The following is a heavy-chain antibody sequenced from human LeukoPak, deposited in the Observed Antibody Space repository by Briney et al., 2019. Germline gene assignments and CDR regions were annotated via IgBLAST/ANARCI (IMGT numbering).Heavy chain of an antibody. J-gene: IGHJ5*02. CDR1: GGSINIYY. CDR2: IYTSGST. Sequence: SETLSLTCTVSGGSINIYYWSWIRQPAGKGLEWIGRIYTSGSTNYNPSLKTRVTMSVDTSKNQFSLKLSSVTAADTAVYYCARGPLTMTRGFDPWGQGTLVTASS. D-gene: IGHD4-17*01. V-gene: IGHV4-4*07. CDR3: ARGPLTMTRGFDP.